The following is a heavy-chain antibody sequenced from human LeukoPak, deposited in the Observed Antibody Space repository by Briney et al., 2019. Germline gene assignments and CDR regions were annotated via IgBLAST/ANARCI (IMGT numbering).Heavy chain of an antibody. CDR1: GFTFSDYS. CDR2: IGISSGNT. Sequence: GGSLRLSCAASGFTFSDYSMNWVRQAPGKGLEWISYIGISSGNTKYADSVKGRFTISRDNAKNSLYLQMNSLRAEDTAVYYCAREGNYYDSSGYDYWGQGTLVTVSS. V-gene: IGHV3-48*04. J-gene: IGHJ4*02. D-gene: IGHD3-22*01. CDR3: AREGNYYDSSGYDY.